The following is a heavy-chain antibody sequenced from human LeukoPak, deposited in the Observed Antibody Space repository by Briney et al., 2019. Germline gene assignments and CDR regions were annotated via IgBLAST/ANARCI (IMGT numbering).Heavy chain of an antibody. CDR3: ARGPVGIAVAGNFDY. V-gene: IGHV4-30-4*01. CDR2: IYYSGST. J-gene: IGHJ4*02. D-gene: IGHD6-19*01. Sequence: PSQTLSLTCTVSGGSISSGDYYWSWIRQPPGKGLEWIGYIYYSGSTYYDPSLKSRVTISVDTSKNQFSLKLSSVTAADTAVYYCARGPVGIAVAGNFDYWGQGTLVTVSS. CDR1: GGSISSGDYY.